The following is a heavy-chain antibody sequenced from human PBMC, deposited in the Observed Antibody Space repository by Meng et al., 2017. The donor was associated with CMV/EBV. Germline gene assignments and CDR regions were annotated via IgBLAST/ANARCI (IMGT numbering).Heavy chain of an antibody. Sequence: GESLKISCAASGFTFSRFGMHWVRQAPGKGLEWVSYIFFDGNKTYYADSVRGRFTILRDVSGTTLYLQMNSLRAEDTAVYYCARALCGGDCYSYYYYYGMDVWGQGTTVTVSS. J-gene: IGHJ6*02. CDR1: GFTFSRFG. D-gene: IGHD2-21*01. CDR3: ARALCGGDCYSYYYYYGMDV. CDR2: IFFDGNKT. V-gene: IGHV3-33*01.